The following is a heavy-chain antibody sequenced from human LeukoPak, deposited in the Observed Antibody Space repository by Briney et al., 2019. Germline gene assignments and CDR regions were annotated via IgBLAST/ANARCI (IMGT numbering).Heavy chain of an antibody. V-gene: IGHV4-59*12. Sequence: PSETLSLTCTVSGGSISNYYWSWIRQSPGKGLEWIGYIYYSGSTYYNPSLKSRVTISVDTSKNQFSLKLSSVTAADTAVYYCAREARYYDSSGYFPTSFDYWGQGTLVTVSS. J-gene: IGHJ4*02. CDR2: IYYSGST. D-gene: IGHD3-22*01. CDR1: GGSISNYY. CDR3: AREARYYDSSGYFPTSFDY.